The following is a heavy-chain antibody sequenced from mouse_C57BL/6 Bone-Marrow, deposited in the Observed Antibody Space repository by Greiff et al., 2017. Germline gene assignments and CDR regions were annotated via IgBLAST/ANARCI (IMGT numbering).Heavy chain of an antibody. J-gene: IGHJ3*01. CDR2: ISSGGSCT. CDR3: ARYYYGSSSFAY. D-gene: IGHD1-1*01. V-gene: IGHV5-6*01. Sequence: EVMLVESGGDLVKPGGSLKLSCAASGFTFSSYGMSWVRQTPDKRLEWVATISSGGSCTSYPDSVKGRFTFSRDNAKNTLYLQRSSLKSVDTAMYYCARYYYGSSSFAYWGQGTLVTVSA. CDR1: GFTFSSYG.